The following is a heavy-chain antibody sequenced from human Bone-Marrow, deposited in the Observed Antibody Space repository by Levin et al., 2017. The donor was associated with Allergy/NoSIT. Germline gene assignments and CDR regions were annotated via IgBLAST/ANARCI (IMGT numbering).Heavy chain of an antibody. Sequence: AGESLKISCAASGFTFSDYYMSWVRQAPGKGLEWISYMSSSGNTIYYTDSVKGRFTISRDNAKNSLYLQMNSLRAEDTAVYYCARDRGGSYETYMDVWGKGTAVTVSS. CDR1: GFTFSDYY. CDR2: MSSSGNTI. V-gene: IGHV3-11*01. D-gene: IGHD2-15*01. CDR3: ARDRGGSYETYMDV. J-gene: IGHJ6*04.